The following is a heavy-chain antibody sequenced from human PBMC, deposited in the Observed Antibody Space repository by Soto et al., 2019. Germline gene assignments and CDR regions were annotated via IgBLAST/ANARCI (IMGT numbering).Heavy chain of an antibody. J-gene: IGHJ4*02. CDR3: TRDWEITVSTWSFGGF. V-gene: IGHV1-69*08. CDR1: GGTFSPYT. Sequence: QVQLVQSGAEVKKPGSSVKVSCKASGGTFSPYTINWVRQAPGQGLEWMGRIIPFHGVTNYAQKFQARVRITADKSTSTACMELSGVRFEDTAMYYCTRDWEITVSTWSFGGFWGRGTLVTVSS. CDR2: IIPFHGVT. D-gene: IGHD3-10*01.